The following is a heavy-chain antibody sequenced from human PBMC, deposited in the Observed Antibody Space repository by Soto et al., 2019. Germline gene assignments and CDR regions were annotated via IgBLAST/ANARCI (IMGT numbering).Heavy chain of an antibody. CDR1: GYTFTRSG. Sequence: ALVKVSCKASGYTFTRSGISWVRQAPGQGLEWMGWISTYNGDTNYAQTFQGRVTMTTDTSTSTVHMEVMNLRSDDTAVYYCARGGVAPYYYYGMDVWGQGTPVTVSS. CDR3: ARGGVAPYYYYGMDV. V-gene: IGHV1-18*01. D-gene: IGHD5-12*01. J-gene: IGHJ6*02. CDR2: ISTYNGDT.